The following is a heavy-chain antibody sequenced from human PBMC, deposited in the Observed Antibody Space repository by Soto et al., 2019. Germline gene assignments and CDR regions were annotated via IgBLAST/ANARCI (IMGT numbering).Heavy chain of an antibody. CDR3: ASLHRESSFDY. CDR1: GGSISSSSYY. J-gene: IGHJ4*02. D-gene: IGHD3-10*01. V-gene: IGHV4-39*01. CDR2: IYYSGST. Sequence: KTSETLPLTCTVSGGSISSSSYYWGWIRQPPGKGLEWIGGIYYSGSTYYNPSLKSRVTISVDTSKNQFSLKLSSVTAADTAVYYCASLHRESSFDYWGQGTLVTVSS.